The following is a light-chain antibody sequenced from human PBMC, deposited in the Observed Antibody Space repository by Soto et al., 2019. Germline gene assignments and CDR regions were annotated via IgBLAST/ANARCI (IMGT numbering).Light chain of an antibody. V-gene: IGKV3-15*01. Sequence: EIVLTQSPGTLSLSPGERATLSCRASQSVSNNYLAWYQQKPGQAPRRLIFGASGRATGIPARFSGSGSGTEFTLTISSLQSEDFAVYYCQQYNNWPRTFGQGTKVDIK. CDR1: QSVSNN. CDR2: GAS. J-gene: IGKJ1*01. CDR3: QQYNNWPRT.